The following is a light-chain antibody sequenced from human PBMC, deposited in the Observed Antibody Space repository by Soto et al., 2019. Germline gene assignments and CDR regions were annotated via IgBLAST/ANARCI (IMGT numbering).Light chain of an antibody. CDR2: QAS. J-gene: IGKJ4*01. Sequence: EIVMTQSPATLSVSPGERGTLSCRASQNIRRNLAWYQQKPGQAPRLLIYQASTRAPGIPARFSGGGSGTEFTLTITSLQSEDFALYYCQQYDKWPPVTFGGGTRVEIK. V-gene: IGKV3-15*01. CDR3: QQYDKWPPVT. CDR1: QNIRRN.